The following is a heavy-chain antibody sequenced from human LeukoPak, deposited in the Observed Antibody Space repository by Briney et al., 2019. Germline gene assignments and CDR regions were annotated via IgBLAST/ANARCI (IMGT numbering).Heavy chain of an antibody. J-gene: IGHJ5*02. CDR1: GFTFSSYA. CDR3: ARDAYGSTPNWFDP. CDR2: ISYDGSNK. V-gene: IGHV3-30*03. D-gene: IGHD6-13*01. Sequence: GGSLRLSCAASGFTFSSYAMSWVRQAPGKGLEWVAVISYDGSNKYYADSVKGRFTISRDNSKNTLYLQMNSLRAEDTAVYYCARDAYGSTPNWFDPWGQGTLVTVSS.